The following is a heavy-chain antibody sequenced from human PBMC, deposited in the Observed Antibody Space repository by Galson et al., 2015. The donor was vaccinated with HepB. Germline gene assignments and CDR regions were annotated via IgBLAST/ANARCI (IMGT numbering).Heavy chain of an antibody. CDR2: IWYDGSNK. Sequence: SLRLSCAASGFTFSSYGMHWVRQAPGKGLEWVAVIWYDGSNKYYADSVKGRFTISRDNSKNTLYLQMNSLRAEDTAVYYCARARGYSYGYGMDVWGQGTTTPSP. CDR3: ARARGYSYGYGMDV. V-gene: IGHV3-33*08. J-gene: IGHJ6*02. D-gene: IGHD5-18*01. CDR1: GFTFSSYG.